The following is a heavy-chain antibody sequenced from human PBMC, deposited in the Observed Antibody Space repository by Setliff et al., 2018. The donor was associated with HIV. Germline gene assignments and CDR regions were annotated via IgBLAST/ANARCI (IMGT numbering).Heavy chain of an antibody. CDR1: GYTFIYYA. V-gene: IGHV1-3*01. J-gene: IGHJ4*02. D-gene: IGHD3-22*01. CDR2: INAGNGNT. Sequence: VASVKVSCKASGYTFIYYAMHWVRQAPGQRLEWMGWINAGNGNTKYSQKFQGRVTISRDTSASTAYMELSSLRSEDTAVYYCAKGQTEYFYDSSGYYSLGYWGQGTLVTVSS. CDR3: AKGQTEYFYDSSGYYSLGY.